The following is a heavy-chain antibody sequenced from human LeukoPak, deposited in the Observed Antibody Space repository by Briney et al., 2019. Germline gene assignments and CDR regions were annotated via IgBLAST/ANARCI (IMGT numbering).Heavy chain of an antibody. CDR3: ARMGGGSGSYYNFDY. CDR2: INPNSGGT. Sequence: GSVTVSCKASGYTFTGYYMHWVRQAPGQGLEGMGWINPNSGGTNYAQTFQGRVPMTRHTSISTAYMELSRLRSDDTAVYYCARMGGGSGSYYNFDYWGQGTLVTVSS. D-gene: IGHD3-10*01. V-gene: IGHV1-2*02. CDR1: GYTFTGYY. J-gene: IGHJ4*02.